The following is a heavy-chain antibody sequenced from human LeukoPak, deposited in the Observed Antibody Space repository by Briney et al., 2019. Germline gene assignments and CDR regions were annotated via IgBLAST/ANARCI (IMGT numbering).Heavy chain of an antibody. J-gene: IGHJ3*02. CDR2: IYYSGST. CDR3: ARVVGATASDAFDI. Sequence: SETLSLTCTVSGGSISSGDYYWSWIRQPPGKGLEWIGYIYYSGSTYYNPSLKSRVTISVDTSKNQFSLKLSSVTAADTAVYYCARVVGATASDAFDIWGQGTMVTVSS. D-gene: IGHD1-26*01. CDR1: GGSISSGDYY. V-gene: IGHV4-30-4*01.